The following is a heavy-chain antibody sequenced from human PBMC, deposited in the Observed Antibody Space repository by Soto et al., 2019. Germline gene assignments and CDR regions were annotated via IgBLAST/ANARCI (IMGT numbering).Heavy chain of an antibody. CDR3: ARGRSIAAAGTFWFDP. Sequence: ETLSLTCTVSGGSISSYYWSWIRQPPGKGLEWIGYIYYSGSTNYNPSLKSRVTISVDTSKNQFSLKLSSVTAADTAVYYCARGRSIAAAGTFWFDPWGQGTLVTVSS. CDR2: IYYSGST. V-gene: IGHV4-59*01. CDR1: GGSISSYY. D-gene: IGHD6-13*01. J-gene: IGHJ5*02.